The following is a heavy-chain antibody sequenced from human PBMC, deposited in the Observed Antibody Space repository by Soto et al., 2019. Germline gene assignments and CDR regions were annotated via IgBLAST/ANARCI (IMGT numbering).Heavy chain of an antibody. CDR3: ARDQLEGNWFDP. V-gene: IGHV4-30-2*01. J-gene: IGHJ5*02. Sequence: QLQLQESGSGLVRPSQTLSLTCAVSGGSISSGGYSWNWIRQLPGKGLEWIGYIYHSGSNLYNPSLQSRVTISGYKSKNQFSLKLSSVTAADTAVYYCARDQLEGNWFDPWGQGTLVTVSS. D-gene: IGHD1-1*01. CDR1: GGSISSGGYS. CDR2: IYHSGSN.